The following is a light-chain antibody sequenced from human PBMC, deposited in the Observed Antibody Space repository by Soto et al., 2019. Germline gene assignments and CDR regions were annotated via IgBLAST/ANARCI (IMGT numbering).Light chain of an antibody. J-gene: IGLJ2*01. Sequence: QSALTQPPSASGSPGQSVTISCTGTSSDVGGYNYVSWYQHHPGKAPKLMIFEVSKRPSGVPDRFSGSKSGNTASLTVSGLQDEDEADYYCSSYAGSNNLLFGGGTKLTVL. V-gene: IGLV2-8*01. CDR1: SSDVGGYNY. CDR2: EVS. CDR3: SSYAGSNNLL.